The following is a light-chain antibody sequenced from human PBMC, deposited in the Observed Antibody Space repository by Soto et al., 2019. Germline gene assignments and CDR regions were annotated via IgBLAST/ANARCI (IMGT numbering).Light chain of an antibody. J-gene: IGKJ5*01. Sequence: EIVLTQSPGTLSLSPGERAMLSCRASQSVSSTYLTWYQHRPGQAPRLLIYGASNRATGIPDRFSGSGSGTYFTLTVSRLEPEDFAVYYCQHYGTSPPITFGQGTRLEIK. CDR3: QHYGTSPPIT. CDR1: QSVSSTY. CDR2: GAS. V-gene: IGKV3-20*01.